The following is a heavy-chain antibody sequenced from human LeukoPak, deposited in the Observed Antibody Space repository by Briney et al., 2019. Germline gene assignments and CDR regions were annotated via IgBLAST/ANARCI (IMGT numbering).Heavy chain of an antibody. CDR1: GGTFSNYA. J-gene: IGHJ3*02. CDR3: ARSLIDYGGSYDAFDI. CDR2: IIPIFGTA. V-gene: IGHV1-69*06. D-gene: IGHD4-23*01. Sequence: GSSVKVSCKASGGTFSNYAISWVRQAPGQGLEWMGGIIPIFGTANYAQKFRGRVTITADKSTRTAYMELSSLRSEDTAVYYCARSLIDYGGSYDAFDIWGQGTMVTISS.